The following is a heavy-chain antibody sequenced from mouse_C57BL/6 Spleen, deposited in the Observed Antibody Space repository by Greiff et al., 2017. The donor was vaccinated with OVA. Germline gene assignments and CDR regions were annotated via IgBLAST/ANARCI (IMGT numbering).Heavy chain of an antibody. CDR1: GYTFTSYT. V-gene: IGHV1-4*01. Sequence: VQLQQSGAELARPGASVKMSCKASGYTFTSYTMHWVKQRPGQGLEWIGYINPSSGYTKYNQKFKDKATLTADKSSSTAYMQLSSLTSEDSAVYYCARSRDYDEAWFAYWGQGTLVTVSA. D-gene: IGHD2-4*01. J-gene: IGHJ3*01. CDR3: ARSRDYDEAWFAY. CDR2: INPSSGYT.